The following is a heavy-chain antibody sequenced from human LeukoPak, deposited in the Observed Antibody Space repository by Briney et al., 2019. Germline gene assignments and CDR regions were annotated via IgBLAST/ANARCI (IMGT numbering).Heavy chain of an antibody. V-gene: IGHV3-30-3*01. J-gene: IGHJ6*02. CDR1: GFTFSSYA. D-gene: IGHD6-19*01. Sequence: GGSLRLSCAASGFTFSSYAMHWVRQAPGKGLEWVAVISYDGSNKYYADSVKGRFTISRDNSKNTLYLQMNSLRAEDTAVYYCARDIYSSGWYGSNYYYYGMDVWGQGTTVTVSS. CDR3: ARDIYSSGWYGSNYYYYGMDV. CDR2: ISYDGSNK.